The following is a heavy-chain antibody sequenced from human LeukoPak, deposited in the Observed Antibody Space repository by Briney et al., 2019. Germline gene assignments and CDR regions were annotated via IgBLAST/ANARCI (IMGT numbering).Heavy chain of an antibody. D-gene: IGHD5-24*01. CDR1: GFTFSSYV. CDR3: AKEKGDGLPFDY. Sequence: GRSLRLSCAASGFTFSSYVMHWVRQAPGKGLDLVSAVNAKGDVTFYADSVKGRFTMSRDNSKNTLYLQMNSLRAEDTAVYYCAKEKGDGLPFDYWGQGTLITVSS. V-gene: IGHV3-23*01. J-gene: IGHJ4*02. CDR2: VNAKGDVT.